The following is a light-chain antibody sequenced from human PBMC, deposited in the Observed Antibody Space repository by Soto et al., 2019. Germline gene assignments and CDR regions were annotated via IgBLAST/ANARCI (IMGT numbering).Light chain of an antibody. CDR2: DAS. Sequence: EIVLTQSPATLSMSPGERLTLSCRASQSLSNYLAWFQQKPGQAPRLLIYDASKRATGIPARFSGSGSGTDFTLTISTLDPEDFAVYYCQQRGRWPWTFGQGTKVEIK. J-gene: IGKJ1*01. CDR1: QSLSNY. V-gene: IGKV3-11*01. CDR3: QQRGRWPWT.